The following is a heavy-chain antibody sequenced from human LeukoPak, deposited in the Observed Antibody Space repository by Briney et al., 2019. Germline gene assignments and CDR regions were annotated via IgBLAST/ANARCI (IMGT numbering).Heavy chain of an antibody. J-gene: IGHJ5*02. CDR2: IIPIFGTA. V-gene: IGHV1-69*06. CDR3: TRSGGGYVNWFDP. D-gene: IGHD5-12*01. CDR1: GGTFSSYA. Sequence: SVKVSCKASGGTFSSYAISWVRQAPGQGLEWMGGIIPIFGTANYAQKFQGRVTITADKSTSTAYMELRSLRSDDTAVYYCTRSGGGYVNWFDPWGQGTLVTVSS.